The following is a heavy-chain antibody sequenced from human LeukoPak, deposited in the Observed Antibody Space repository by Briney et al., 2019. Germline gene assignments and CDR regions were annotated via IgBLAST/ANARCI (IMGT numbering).Heavy chain of an antibody. V-gene: IGHV3-33*01. CDR3: ARGYCSGGSCFYGMGV. Sequence: PGGSLRLSCEASGFTFSNYGMHWVRQTPGQGLEWVAVIWYDGSNKYYADSVQGRFTMSRDNSKNMLYLQMNSLRAEDTAVYYCARGYCSGGSCFYGMGVWGKGTTVTVSS. CDR1: GFTFSNYG. D-gene: IGHD2-15*01. CDR2: IWYDGSNK. J-gene: IGHJ6*04.